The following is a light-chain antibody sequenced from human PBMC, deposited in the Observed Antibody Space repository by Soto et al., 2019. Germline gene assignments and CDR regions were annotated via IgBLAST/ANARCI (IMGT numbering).Light chain of an antibody. CDR1: QGIGSY. CDR2: GAS. J-gene: IGKJ3*01. Sequence: AIRMTQSPSSLSASTGDRVTITCRASQGIGSYLAWYQQKPGKAPNLLIYGASTLQSGVQSRFSGSGSGTDFALTISCLQSEDFATYYCQQYYTSPFTFGPGTEVDIK. CDR3: QQYYTSPFT. V-gene: IGKV1-8*01.